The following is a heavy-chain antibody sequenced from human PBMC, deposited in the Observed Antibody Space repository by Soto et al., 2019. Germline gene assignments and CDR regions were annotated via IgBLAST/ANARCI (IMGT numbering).Heavy chain of an antibody. Sequence: QVPLVQSGAEVKKPGASVKVSCKASGYTFTSYGISWVRQAPGQGLEWMGWISAYNGNTNYAQKLQGRVTMTTDTSTSTAYMELRSLRSDDTAVYYCARMAGHRYYDILTGYYNLDYWGQGTLVTVSS. D-gene: IGHD3-9*01. CDR3: ARMAGHRYYDILTGYYNLDY. CDR1: GYTFTSYG. J-gene: IGHJ4*02. V-gene: IGHV1-18*01. CDR2: ISAYNGNT.